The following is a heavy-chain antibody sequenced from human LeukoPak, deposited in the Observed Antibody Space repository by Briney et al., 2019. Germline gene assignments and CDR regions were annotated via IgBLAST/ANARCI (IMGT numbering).Heavy chain of an antibody. J-gene: IGHJ6*02. D-gene: IGHD3-3*01. CDR1: GFTFSSYS. CDR2: ISFDGKSK. V-gene: IGHV3-30*04. Sequence: GGSLRLSCAASGFTFSSYSMSWVRQAPGKGLEWVAVISFDGKSKNHADSVKGRFTISRDNSKNTLYLQMNSLRAEDTAVYYCARCRYDFWSGYYTGYYYYGMDVWGQGTTVTVSS. CDR3: ARCRYDFWSGYYTGYYYYGMDV.